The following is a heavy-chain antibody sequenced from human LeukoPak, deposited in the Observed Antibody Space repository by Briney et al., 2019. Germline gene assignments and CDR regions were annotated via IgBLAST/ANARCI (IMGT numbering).Heavy chain of an antibody. D-gene: IGHD5-24*01. V-gene: IGHV1-8*01. Sequence: ASVKVSCKASGYTFTSYDINWVRQATGQGLEWMGWMNPNSGNTGYAQKFQGRVTMTRDTSISTAYMELSRLRSDDTAVYYCARDSTLIDGYKDYWGQGTLVTVSS. CDR1: GYTFTSYD. CDR3: ARDSTLIDGYKDY. J-gene: IGHJ4*02. CDR2: MNPNSGNT.